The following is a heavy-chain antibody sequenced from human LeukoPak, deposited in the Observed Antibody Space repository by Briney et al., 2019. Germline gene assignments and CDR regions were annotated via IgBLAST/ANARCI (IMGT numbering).Heavy chain of an antibody. Sequence: GRSLRLSCAASGFTFSSYAMHWVRQAPGKGLEWVAVISYDGSNKYYADSVKGRFTISRDNSKNTLYLQMNSLRAEDTAVYYCAREWSGYYGAYYFDYWGQGTLVTVSS. D-gene: IGHD3-3*01. V-gene: IGHV3-30-3*01. CDR3: AREWSGYYGAYYFDY. J-gene: IGHJ4*02. CDR2: ISYDGSNK. CDR1: GFTFSSYA.